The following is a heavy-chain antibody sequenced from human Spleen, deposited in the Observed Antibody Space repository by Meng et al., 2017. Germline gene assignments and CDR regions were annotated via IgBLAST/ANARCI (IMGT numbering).Heavy chain of an antibody. CDR3: ARDGGSSGYYDNWFDP. V-gene: IGHV1-18*01. D-gene: IGHD3-22*01. Sequence: QVQLGQSGAEVKKPGASVKVSFKTSGYAFTSHGINWVRQAPGQGREWMGWINGYNGNTEYAQKFQGRVTMTTDTSTSTAHMELRSLRSDDTAVYYCARDGGSSGYYDNWFDPWGQGTLVTVSS. CDR2: INGYNGNT. CDR1: GYAFTSHG. J-gene: IGHJ5*02.